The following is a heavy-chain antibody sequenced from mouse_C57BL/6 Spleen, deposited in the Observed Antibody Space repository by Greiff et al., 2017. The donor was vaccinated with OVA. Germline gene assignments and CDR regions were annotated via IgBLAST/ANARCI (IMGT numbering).Heavy chain of an antibody. CDR3: ARDGDPWYFDV. CDR2: INYDGSST. CDR1: GFTFSDYY. J-gene: IGHJ1*03. V-gene: IGHV5-16*01. Sequence: EVKLVESEGGLVQPGSSMKLSCTASGFTFSDYYMAWVRQVPEKGLEWVANINYDGSSTYYLDSLKSRFIISRDNAKNILYLQMSSLKSEDTATYYCARDGDPWYFDVWGTGTTVTVSS.